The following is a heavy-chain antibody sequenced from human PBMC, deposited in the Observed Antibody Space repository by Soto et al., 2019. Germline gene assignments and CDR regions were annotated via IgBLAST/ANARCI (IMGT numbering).Heavy chain of an antibody. CDR1: CDSVSGSY. CDR3: ARSISGVRTFYFYSYMDV. D-gene: IGHD7-27*01. Sequence: SETLSLTCIVSCDSVSGSYWSWIRQPPGKGLEWIGNIHHTGRTNYNPSLRSRATMSVDTSKNQFSLNLDSMTAADTAVYYCARSISGVRTFYFYSYMDVWGKGTTVTAP. J-gene: IGHJ6*03. CDR2: IHHTGRT. V-gene: IGHV4-4*08.